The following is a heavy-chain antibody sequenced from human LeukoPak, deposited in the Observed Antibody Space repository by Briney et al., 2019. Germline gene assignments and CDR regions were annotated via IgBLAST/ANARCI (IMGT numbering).Heavy chain of an antibody. Sequence: ASVKVSCKASGYTFTGYYMHWVRQAPGQGLEWMGWINPNSGGTNYAQKFQGRVTMTRDTSISTAYMELSRLRSDDTAVYYCARGYCTNGVCYTGDYWGQGTLVTVSS. CDR2: INPNSGGT. CDR3: ARGYCTNGVCYTGDY. J-gene: IGHJ4*02. V-gene: IGHV1-2*02. D-gene: IGHD2-8*01. CDR1: GYTFTGYY.